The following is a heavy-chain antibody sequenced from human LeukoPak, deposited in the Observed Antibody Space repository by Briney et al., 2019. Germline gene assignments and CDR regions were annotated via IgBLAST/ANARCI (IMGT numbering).Heavy chain of an antibody. Sequence: KPSETLSLTCTVSGGSISSYYWSWIWQPPGKGLEWIGYIYYSGSTNYNPSLKSRVTIPVDTSKNQFSLKLISVTSADTAVYYCARSYSSGFFDYWGQGTLVTVSS. D-gene: IGHD6-25*01. CDR2: IYYSGST. V-gene: IGHV4-59*01. CDR1: GGSISSYY. J-gene: IGHJ4*02. CDR3: ARSYSSGFFDY.